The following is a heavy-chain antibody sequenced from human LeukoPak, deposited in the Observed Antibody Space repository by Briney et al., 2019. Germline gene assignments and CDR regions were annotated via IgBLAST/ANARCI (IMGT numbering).Heavy chain of an antibody. Sequence: PSETLSLTCTVSGGSISSYYWSWIRQPPGKGLEWIGYIYYSGSTNYNPSLKSRVTISVDTSKNRFSLKLSSVTAADTAVYYCARDRVDYYDSSGYYYGWFDPWGQGTLVTVSS. J-gene: IGHJ5*02. CDR1: GGSISSYY. V-gene: IGHV4-59*01. CDR3: ARDRVDYYDSSGYYYGWFDP. CDR2: IYYSGST. D-gene: IGHD3-22*01.